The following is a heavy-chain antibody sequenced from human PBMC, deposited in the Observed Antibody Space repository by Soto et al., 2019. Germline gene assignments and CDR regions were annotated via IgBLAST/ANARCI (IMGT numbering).Heavy chain of an antibody. CDR2: INTNGNIT. CDR3: VKGVSYAFDI. D-gene: IGHD3-16*01. Sequence: EGSLRLSYSASAFTFSSSAMHWVRQAPGKGLEFVSAINTNGNITYYADSVKGRFTISRDNSKNTLYLQMSSLRADDTAVYFCVKGVSYAFDIWGQGT. CDR1: AFTFSSSA. V-gene: IGHV3-64D*06. J-gene: IGHJ3*02.